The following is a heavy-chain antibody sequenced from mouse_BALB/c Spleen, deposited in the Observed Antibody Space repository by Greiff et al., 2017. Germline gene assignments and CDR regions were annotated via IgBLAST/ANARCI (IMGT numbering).Heavy chain of an antibody. CDR3: ARGHYYGSSYDWYFDV. CDR2: IHYSGST. J-gene: IGHJ1*01. V-gene: IGHV3-1*02. CDR1: GYSITSGFS. Sequence: EVKVVESGPDLVKPSQSLSLTCTVTGYSITSGFSWHWIRQFPGNKLEWMGYIHYSGSTNYNPSLKSRISITRDTSKNQFFLQLNSVTAEDTATYYCARGHYYGSSYDWYFDVWGAGTTVTVSS. D-gene: IGHD1-1*01.